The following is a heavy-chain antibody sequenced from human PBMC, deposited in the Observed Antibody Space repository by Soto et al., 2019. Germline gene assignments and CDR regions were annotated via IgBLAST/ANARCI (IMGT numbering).Heavy chain of an antibody. CDR2: INPHGGST. CDR3: ARSSGGNFGIIIEGSNWFDP. J-gene: IGHJ5*02. D-gene: IGHD3-3*01. CDR1: GDTFTSDY. V-gene: IGHV1-46*01. Sequence: GXSVKDSCKAPGDTFTSDYLNWVRQAPGQGLEWMGVINPHGGSTKYAQKFQGRITMTRDTSRSTVYMELSSLRSDDTAIYYCARSSGGNFGIIIEGSNWFDPWGQGTLVTVSS.